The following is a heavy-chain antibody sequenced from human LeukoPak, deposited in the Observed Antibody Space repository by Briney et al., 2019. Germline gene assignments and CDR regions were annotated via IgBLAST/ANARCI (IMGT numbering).Heavy chain of an antibody. D-gene: IGHD1-26*01. J-gene: IGHJ4*02. CDR2: ISYDGSNK. CDR3: ARAGVGAIYYFDY. Sequence: HPGRSLRLSCAASGFTFSSYAMHWVRQAPGKGLEWVAVISYDGSNKYYADSVKGRFTISRDNSKNTLYLQMKSLRVEDTAVYYCARAGVGAIYYFDYWGQGTLVTVSS. V-gene: IGHV3-30-3*01. CDR1: GFTFSSYA.